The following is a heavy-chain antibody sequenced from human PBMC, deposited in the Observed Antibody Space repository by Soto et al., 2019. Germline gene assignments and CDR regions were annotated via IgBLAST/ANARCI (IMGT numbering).Heavy chain of an antibody. CDR3: AVWPGIHVCVTYLDY. D-gene: IGHD1-20*01. CDR2: IHANDGET. Sequence: SVKASCTASGHTCTKSGCTRLRPPRVQGLQWMGSIHANDGETRITEKFRGRRTLPTDSSTTTAYMSLRSLTSDDTAVYFCAVWPGIHVCVTYLDYWGQGTLVTVSS. CDR1: GHTCTKSG. J-gene: IGHJ4*02. V-gene: IGHV1-18*04.